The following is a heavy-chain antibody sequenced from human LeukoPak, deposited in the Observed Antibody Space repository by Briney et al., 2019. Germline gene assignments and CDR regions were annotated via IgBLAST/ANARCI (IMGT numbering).Heavy chain of an antibody. CDR3: ARDGQWLVDY. V-gene: IGHV1-2*02. Sequence: ASVTVSCTASGYTFTGYYMHWVRQAPGQGLEWMGWINPNSGGTNYAQTFQGRVTMTRDTSISTAYMELSRLRSDDTAVYYCARDGQWLVDYWGQGTLVTVSS. CDR2: INPNSGGT. D-gene: IGHD6-19*01. CDR1: GYTFTGYY. J-gene: IGHJ4*02.